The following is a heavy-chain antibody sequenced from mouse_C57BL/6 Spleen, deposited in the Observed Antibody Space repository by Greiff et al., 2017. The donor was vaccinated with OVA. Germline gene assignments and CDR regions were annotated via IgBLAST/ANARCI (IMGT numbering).Heavy chain of an antibody. CDR3: ARRKAGYLAY. CDR1: GFTFSSYG. CDR2: ISSGGSYT. V-gene: IGHV5-6*01. J-gene: IGHJ2*01. Sequence: EVQLVESGGDLVKPGGSLKLSCAASGFTFSSYGMSWVRQTPDKRLEWVATISSGGSYTYYPDSVKGRFTISRDNAKNTLYLQLSSLKSEDTAMYYCARRKAGYLAYWGQGTTLTVSS.